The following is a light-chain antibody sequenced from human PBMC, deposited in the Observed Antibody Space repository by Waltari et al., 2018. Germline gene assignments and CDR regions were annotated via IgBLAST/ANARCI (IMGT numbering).Light chain of an antibody. J-gene: IGLJ3*02. Sequence: QSALTQPASVSGSPGQSITISCTGTSSDVGSYNLVSWYQQHPGKAPKLMIYEGSKRPSGVSNRFSGSKSGNTASLTISGLQAEDEADYYCCSYTAGSTWVFVGGTKLTVL. V-gene: IGLV2-23*01. CDR1: SSDVGSYNL. CDR2: EGS. CDR3: CSYTAGSTWV.